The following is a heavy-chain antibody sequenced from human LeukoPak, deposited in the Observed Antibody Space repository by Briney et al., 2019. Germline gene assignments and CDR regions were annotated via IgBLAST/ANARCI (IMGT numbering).Heavy chain of an antibody. CDR2: INPNSGGT. CDR1: GYTFTDYY. D-gene: IGHD5-24*01. V-gene: IGHV1-2*02. Sequence: ASVKVSCKTSGYTFTDYYMHWVRQAPGQGLEWMGWINPNSGGTNYAQKFQGRVTMTRDTSISTAYMELSSLRSDDTAVYYCARPRDGYNILFDYWGQGTLVTVSS. J-gene: IGHJ4*02. CDR3: ARPRDGYNILFDY.